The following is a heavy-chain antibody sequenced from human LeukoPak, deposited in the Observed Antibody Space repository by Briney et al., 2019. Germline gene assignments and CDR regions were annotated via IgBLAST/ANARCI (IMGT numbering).Heavy chain of an antibody. CDR1: GFNFGTYS. J-gene: IGHJ4*02. V-gene: IGHV3-48*01. CDR3: ANPPYGDYPDY. Sequence: GGFLRLSCAASGFNFGTYSMNWVRQAPGKGLEWLSYINAASDATYYADSVKGRFTISRDNAKNSLYLQMNSLRAEDTAVYYCANPPYGDYPDYWGQGTLVTVSS. D-gene: IGHD4-17*01. CDR2: INAASDAT.